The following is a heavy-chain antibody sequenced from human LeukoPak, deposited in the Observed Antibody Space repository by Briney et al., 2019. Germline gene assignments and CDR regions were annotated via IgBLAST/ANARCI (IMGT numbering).Heavy chain of an antibody. CDR2: IYTSGST. CDR3: ARAYYSTSWFPH. J-gene: IGHJ5*02. V-gene: IGHV4-4*07. D-gene: IGHD3-10*01. CDR1: GGSISSYY. Sequence: SETLSLTCTVSGGSISSYYWSWIQQPAGKGLEWIGRIYTSGSTNYNPSLKSRVTMSVDTSKNQFSLELRSVTAADTAVYYCARAYYSTSWFPHWGQGALVTVSS.